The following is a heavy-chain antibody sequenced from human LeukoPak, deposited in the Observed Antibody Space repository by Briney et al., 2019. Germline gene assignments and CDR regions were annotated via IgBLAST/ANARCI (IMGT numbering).Heavy chain of an antibody. J-gene: IGHJ6*03. CDR1: GFTFSSSW. V-gene: IGHV3-7*01. CDR3: AEGDYMDV. Sequence: GGSLRLSCAGSGFTFSSSWLSWVRQAPGKGLEWVANINQDGSTKQYGDSEKGRYTISRDNAKNSLYVQMNSLRGEDTAVYYCAEGDYMDVWDKGTRVTVSS. CDR2: INQDGSTK.